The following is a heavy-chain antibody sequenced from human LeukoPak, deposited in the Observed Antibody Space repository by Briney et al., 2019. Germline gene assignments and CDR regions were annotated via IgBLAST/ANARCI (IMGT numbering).Heavy chain of an antibody. CDR1: GFTFSDYY. D-gene: IGHD3-9*01. V-gene: IGHV3-11*01. CDR2: ISSSGSTI. J-gene: IGHJ5*02. CDR3: ARHLRSELRYFDWLLQPQGFDP. Sequence: PGGSLRLSCAASGFTFSDYYMSWIRQAPGKGLEWVSYISSSGSTIYYADSVKGRFTISRDNAKNSLYLQMNSLRAEDTAVYYCARHLRSELRYFDWLLQPQGFDPWGQGTLVTVSS.